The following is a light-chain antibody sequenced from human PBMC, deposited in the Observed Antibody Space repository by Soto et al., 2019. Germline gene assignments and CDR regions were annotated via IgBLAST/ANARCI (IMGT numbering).Light chain of an antibody. V-gene: IGKV2-28*01. CDR3: IQALQSPYT. CDR1: QSLLYSNGYNY. J-gene: IGKJ2*01. Sequence: DVVMTQSPLSLPVTPGEPASISCRSSQSLLYSNGYNYLDWYLQKPGQSPQLLIYLGSNRASGVHDRFSGIGSGTEFTLKISRVEAEDVGVYYCIQALQSPYTLGQGTKLEIK. CDR2: LGS.